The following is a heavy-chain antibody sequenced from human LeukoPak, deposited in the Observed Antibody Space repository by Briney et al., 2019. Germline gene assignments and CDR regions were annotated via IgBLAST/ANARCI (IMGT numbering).Heavy chain of an antibody. V-gene: IGHV4-59*08. CDR3: ARVGRIAAATYYGMDV. CDR1: GGSISIYY. D-gene: IGHD6-13*01. Sequence: PSETLSLTCTVSGGSISIYYWSWIRQPPGKGLEWIGYIYYSGSTNYNPSLKSRVTISVGTSKNQSSLKLSSVTAADTAVYYCARVGRIAAATYYGMDVWGQGTTVTVSS. CDR2: IYYSGST. J-gene: IGHJ6*02.